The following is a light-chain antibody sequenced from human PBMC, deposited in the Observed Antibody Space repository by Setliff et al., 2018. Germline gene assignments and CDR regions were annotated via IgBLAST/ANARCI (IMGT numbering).Light chain of an antibody. V-gene: IGLV3-1*01. CDR1: KLGDKF. CDR3: QAWDNYTAV. CDR2: EDN. Sequence: TQPPSVSVSPGQTASITCSGDKLGDKFVCWYQQKPGQSPALVIYEDNKRPSGIPERFSGSNSGNTATLTISGTQAMDEADYSCQAWDNYTAVFRTGTKVTVL. J-gene: IGLJ1*01.